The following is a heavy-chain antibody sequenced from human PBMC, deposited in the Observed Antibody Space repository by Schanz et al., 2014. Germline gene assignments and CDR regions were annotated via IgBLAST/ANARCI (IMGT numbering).Heavy chain of an antibody. CDR1: GFTFSSYS. Sequence: EVHLLESGGGLVPPGGSLRLSCAASGFTFSSYSMNWVRQAPGKGLEWVSFVHPGGSTYYPDSVRGRFTISRDNAENALYLQMNSLRAEDTAVYYCVRDSFFAFDYWGQGTLVTVSS. CDR2: VHPGGST. V-gene: IGHV3-48*01. D-gene: IGHD3-3*01. J-gene: IGHJ4*02. CDR3: VRDSFFAFDY.